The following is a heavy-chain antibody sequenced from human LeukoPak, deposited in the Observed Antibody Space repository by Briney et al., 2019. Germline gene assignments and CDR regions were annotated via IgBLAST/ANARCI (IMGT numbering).Heavy chain of an antibody. J-gene: IGHJ5*01. V-gene: IGHV3-23*01. D-gene: IGHD2-2*01. CDR2: ISGRGGRT. CDR3: VRLTENQLLGRGWADS. Sequence: GGSLRLSCAASGFTFSTYAMSWVRQAPGEGLEWVSSISGRGGRTYYADSVRGRFTISTDSSKNTVQLQMTGLRVEDTAIYYCVRLTENQLLGRGWADSWGQGTLVTVSS. CDR1: GFTFSTYA.